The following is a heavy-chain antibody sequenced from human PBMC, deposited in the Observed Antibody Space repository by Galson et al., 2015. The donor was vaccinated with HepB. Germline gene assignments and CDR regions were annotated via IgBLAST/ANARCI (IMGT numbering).Heavy chain of an antibody. CDR1: GYTFTDYG. J-gene: IGHJ5*02. V-gene: IGHV1-18*01. Sequence: SVKVSCKASGYTFTDYGINWVRQAPGQGFEWMGWISGYNGDTIYAQSLQGRIIMTTDTSTSTAYMELSRLRSDDTAVSYCARDGDYGGGSWGQGTLVIVSS. CDR2: ISGYNGDT. CDR3: ARDGDYGGGS. D-gene: IGHD4-23*01.